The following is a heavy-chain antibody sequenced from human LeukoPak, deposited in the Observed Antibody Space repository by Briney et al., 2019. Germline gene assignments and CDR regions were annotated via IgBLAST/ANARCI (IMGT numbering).Heavy chain of an antibody. Sequence: SETLSLTCTVSGGSISSYYWSWIRQPPGKGLEWIGYIYYSGSTNYNPSLKSRVTISVDTSKNQFSLKLSSVTAADTAVYYCARDGVDEAHLDLWGRGTLVTVSS. J-gene: IGHJ2*01. CDR1: GGSISSYY. V-gene: IGHV4-59*01. D-gene: IGHD2-8*01. CDR2: IYYSGST. CDR3: ARDGVDEAHLDL.